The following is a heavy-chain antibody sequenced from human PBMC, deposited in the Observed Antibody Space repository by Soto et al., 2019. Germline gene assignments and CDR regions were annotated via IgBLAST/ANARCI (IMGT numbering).Heavy chain of an antibody. J-gene: IGHJ4*02. Sequence: GGSLRLSCAASGFTFSSYAMSWVRQAPGKGLEWVSAISGSGGSTYYADSVKGRFTISRDNSKNTLYLQMNSLRAEDTAVYYCAKGDLDIVVVVAAVYFDYWGQGTLVTVSS. CDR3: AKGDLDIVVVVAAVYFDY. V-gene: IGHV3-23*01. D-gene: IGHD2-15*01. CDR2: ISGSGGST. CDR1: GFTFSSYA.